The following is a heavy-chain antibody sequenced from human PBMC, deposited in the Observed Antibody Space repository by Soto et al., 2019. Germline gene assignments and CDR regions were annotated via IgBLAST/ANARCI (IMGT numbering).Heavy chain of an antibody. V-gene: IGHV1-18*04. CDR2: ISAYNGNT. CDR3: ARDTDSYYDILTGYHPLDYYYYGMDV. D-gene: IGHD3-9*01. CDR1: GYTFTSYG. Sequence: GASVKVSCKASGYTFTSYGISWVRQAPGQGLEWMGWISAYNGNTNYAQKLQGRVTMTTDTSTSTAYMELRSLRSDDTAVYYCARDTDSYYDILTGYHPLDYYYYGMDVWGQGTTVTVSS. J-gene: IGHJ6*02.